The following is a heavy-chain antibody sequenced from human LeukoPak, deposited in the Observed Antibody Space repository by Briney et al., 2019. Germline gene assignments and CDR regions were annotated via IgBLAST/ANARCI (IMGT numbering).Heavy chain of an antibody. J-gene: IGHJ5*02. D-gene: IGHD3-22*01. Sequence: SETLSLTCTVSGGSISSYYWGWIRQPPGKGLEWIGSIYYSGSTYYNPSLKSRVTISVDTSKNQFSLKLSSVTAADTAVYYCARGGYGINNLNWFDPWGQGTLVTVSS. CDR1: GGSISSYY. CDR3: ARGGYGINNLNWFDP. CDR2: IYYSGST. V-gene: IGHV4-39*07.